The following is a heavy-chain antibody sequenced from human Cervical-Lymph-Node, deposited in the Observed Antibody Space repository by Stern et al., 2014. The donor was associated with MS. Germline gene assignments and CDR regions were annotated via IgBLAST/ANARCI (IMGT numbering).Heavy chain of an antibody. Sequence: EVQLVQSGGGSVQPGRSLRLSCAASGFTFDDCAMHWVRQAPGKGMEWDSGISWNSNNIGYADSVRGRFTISRDNAKNSLYLQMNGLRPEDTALYYCAKDISERHYYFDSWGEGTLVTVSS. CDR3: AKDISERHYYFDS. CDR2: ISWNSNNI. D-gene: IGHD3-16*02. CDR1: GFTFDDCA. V-gene: IGHV3-9*01. J-gene: IGHJ4*02.